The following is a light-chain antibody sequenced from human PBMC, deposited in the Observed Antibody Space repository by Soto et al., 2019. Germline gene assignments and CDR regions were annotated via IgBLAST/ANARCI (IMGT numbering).Light chain of an antibody. CDR3: QQGYSKPLT. CDR2: AAS. V-gene: IGKV1-39*01. CDR1: QSIDGY. Sequence: DIQMTQSPSSLSASVGDRVTITCRARQSIDGYLSWYQQKPGKAPKLLIYAASSLQSGVPSRFSGWGSGTDFTLIISSLQPEDFATYYCQQGYSKPLTFGGGTKVEIK. J-gene: IGKJ4*01.